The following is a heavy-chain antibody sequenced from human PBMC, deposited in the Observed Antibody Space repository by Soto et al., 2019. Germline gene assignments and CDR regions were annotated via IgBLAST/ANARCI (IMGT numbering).Heavy chain of an antibody. CDR3: ASGMDIVVVVAATNPEYFQH. CDR2: IIPILGIA. V-gene: IGHV1-69*02. J-gene: IGHJ1*01. CDR1: GGTFSSYT. Sequence: GASVKVSCKASGGTFSSYTISWVRQAPGQGLEWMGRIIPILGIANYAQKFQGRVTITADKSTSTAYMELSSLRSEDTAVYYCASGMDIVVVVAATNPEYFQHWGQGTLVTVSS. D-gene: IGHD2-15*01.